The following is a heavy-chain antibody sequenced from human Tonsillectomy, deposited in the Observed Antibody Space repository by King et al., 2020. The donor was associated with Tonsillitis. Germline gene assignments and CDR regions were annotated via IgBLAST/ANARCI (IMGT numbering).Heavy chain of an antibody. V-gene: IGHV1-2*02. CDR2: INPNSGGT. CDR1: GYTFTGYY. J-gene: IGHJ6*02. Sequence: VQLVQSGAEVKEPGASVEVSCKASGYTFTGYYIHWVRQAPGQGLEWMGWINPNSGGTKYAQNFQGRVTMTRDTSISTAYMELTRLRSDDTAVYYCARGAPIVVVVAATSAPYYYYGLDVWGQGTTVTVSS. CDR3: ARGAPIVVVVAATSAPYYYYGLDV. D-gene: IGHD2-15*01.